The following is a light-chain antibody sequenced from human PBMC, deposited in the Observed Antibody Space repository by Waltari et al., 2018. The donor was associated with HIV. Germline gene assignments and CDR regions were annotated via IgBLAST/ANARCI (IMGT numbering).Light chain of an antibody. J-gene: IGLJ1*01. Sequence: QSALTQPPSASGSPGQSVTISCTGTSSDVGGYNYVSWYQQHPGKAPKLMIYEVTKRPSGVPGRFSGSKAGNTASLTVSGLQAEDEADYYCSSYAGRVFGTGTKVTVL. V-gene: IGLV2-8*01. CDR1: SSDVGGYNY. CDR3: SSYAGRV. CDR2: EVT.